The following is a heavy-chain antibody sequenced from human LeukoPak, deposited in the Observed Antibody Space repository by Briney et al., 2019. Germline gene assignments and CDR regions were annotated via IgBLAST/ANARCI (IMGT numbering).Heavy chain of an antibody. CDR1: GGSINSYY. D-gene: IGHD1-1*01. CDR3: ARTSMEGGTTRSLDY. V-gene: IGHV4-4*07. CDR2: IYTSGST. Sequence: PSETLSLTCSVSGGSINSYYWSWIRQSAGKGLEWIGRIYTSGSTNYNPSLKSRVTMSVDTSKNQFSLKLSSVTAADTAVYYCARTSMEGGTTRSLDYWGQGTLVTVSS. J-gene: IGHJ4*02.